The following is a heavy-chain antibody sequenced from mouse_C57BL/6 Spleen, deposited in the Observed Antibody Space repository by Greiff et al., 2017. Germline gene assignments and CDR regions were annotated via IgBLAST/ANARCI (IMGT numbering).Heavy chain of an antibody. D-gene: IGHD2-4*01. Sequence: QVQLQQSGAELMKPGASVKLSCKATGYTFTGYWIEWVKQRPGHGLEWIGEIFPGSGSTNYNEKFKGKATFTADTSSNTAYMQLNSLTTEDSAIYDGARAEGDYEDYYDYWGQGTTLTVSS. J-gene: IGHJ2*01. CDR3: ARAEGDYEDYYDY. CDR1: GYTFTGYW. CDR2: IFPGSGST. V-gene: IGHV1-9*01.